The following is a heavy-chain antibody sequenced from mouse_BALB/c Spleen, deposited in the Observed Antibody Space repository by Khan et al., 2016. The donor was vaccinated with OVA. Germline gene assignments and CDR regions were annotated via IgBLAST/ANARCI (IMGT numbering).Heavy chain of an antibody. V-gene: IGHV2-6-1*01. D-gene: IGHD1-1*01. CDR3: ARQHYFHYYIMDY. CDR2: IWSDGST. Sequence: QVQLKESGPGLVAPSQSLSITCTISGFSFTNYGIHWVRQPPGKGLEWLVVIWSDGSTSYNSALKSRLSISRDNSKSQVFLRMNSLQTDDTAMYYCARQHYFHYYIMDYWGQGTSVIVSS. CDR1: GFSFTNYG. J-gene: IGHJ4*01.